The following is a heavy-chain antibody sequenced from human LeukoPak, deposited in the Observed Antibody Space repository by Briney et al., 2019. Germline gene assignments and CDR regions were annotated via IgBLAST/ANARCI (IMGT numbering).Heavy chain of an antibody. V-gene: IGHV3-23*01. D-gene: IGHD5-24*01. CDR3: GRGRSMND. Sequence: PGGSLRLSCAASGFIFSNYAMSWVRQAPGKGLEWVSAIGGRDGGTYYADSVKGRFTVSRDDPKNTLYLQMNSLRVDDTAVYYCGRGRSMNDWGQGTLVTVSS. J-gene: IGHJ4*02. CDR1: GFIFSNYA. CDR2: IGGRDGGT.